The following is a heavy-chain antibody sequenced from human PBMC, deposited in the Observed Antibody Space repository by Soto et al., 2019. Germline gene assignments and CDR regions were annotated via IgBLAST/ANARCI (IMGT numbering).Heavy chain of an antibody. J-gene: IGHJ5*02. CDR1: GGSISGSNW. CDR3: ARRHPYYDFWSGYSEPGNWFDP. CDR2: IYHSGST. D-gene: IGHD3-3*01. Sequence: NPSETLSLTCTVSGGSISGSNWWSCVRQPPGKGLEWIGEIYHSGSTNYNPSLKSRVTISVDKSKNQFSLKLSSVTAADTAVYYCARRHPYYDFWSGYSEPGNWFDPWGQGTLVTVSS. V-gene: IGHV4-4*02.